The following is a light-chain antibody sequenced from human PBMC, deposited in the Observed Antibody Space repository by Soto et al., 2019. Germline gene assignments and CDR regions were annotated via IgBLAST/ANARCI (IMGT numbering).Light chain of an antibody. CDR3: QHYGTTLSLS. CDR1: QSLTSGY. Sequence: EIALTQSPVTLSLSPGDTATLYCTASQSLTSGYLAWYQHKRGQAPRLLIYGTSARTTGVPGRFSASESGTDFTLTINGLEPEDFAVYYCQHYGTTLSLSFGGGTRVEMK. V-gene: IGKV3-20*01. J-gene: IGKJ4*01. CDR2: GTS.